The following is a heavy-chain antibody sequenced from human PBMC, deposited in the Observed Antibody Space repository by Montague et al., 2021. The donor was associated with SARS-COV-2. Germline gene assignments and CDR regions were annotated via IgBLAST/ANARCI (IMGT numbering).Heavy chain of an antibody. CDR1: GFTFSSYN. Sequence: SLRLSCAASGFTFSSYNMHWVRQAPGKGLQWVAVISYDGSKKYYIDSVKGRFTISRDNSRNTLSLQMNSLRSEDSAVYYCARDGSGYASNYFYVMDVWGQGTMVTVSS. D-gene: IGHD3-22*01. V-gene: IGHV3-30*03. CDR3: ARDGSGYASNYFYVMDV. J-gene: IGHJ6*02. CDR2: ISYDGSKK.